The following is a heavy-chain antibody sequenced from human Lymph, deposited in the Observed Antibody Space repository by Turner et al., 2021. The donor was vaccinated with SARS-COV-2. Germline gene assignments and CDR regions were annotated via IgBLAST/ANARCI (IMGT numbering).Heavy chain of an antibody. J-gene: IGHJ6*02. D-gene: IGHD6-13*01. CDR3: ARDLGTYGMDV. Sequence: VQLVETGGGLISSGGSLRLSCAASGIIVSRNYMNWVRQAPGKGLEWVSVIYSGGTTYYADSVKGRFTISRDNSKNTLYLQMNSLRVEDTAVYYCARDLGTYGMDVWGQGTTVTVSS. CDR2: IYSGGTT. V-gene: IGHV3-53*02. CDR1: GIIVSRNY.